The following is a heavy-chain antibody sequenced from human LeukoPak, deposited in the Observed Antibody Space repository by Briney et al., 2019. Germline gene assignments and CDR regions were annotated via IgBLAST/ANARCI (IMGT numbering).Heavy chain of an antibody. Sequence: PGGSLRLSCTAPGFTFIKYWMSWVRQAPGKGLEWVANIKQDGSEKYYVDSVKGRFTISRDNAKNSLYLQMNSLRAEDTAVYYCAREKEGYCSRTSCYLDYYYYYMDVWGKGTTVTISS. CDR1: GFTFIKYW. J-gene: IGHJ6*03. V-gene: IGHV3-7*01. CDR2: IKQDGSEK. CDR3: AREKEGYCSRTSCYLDYYYYYMDV. D-gene: IGHD2-2*01.